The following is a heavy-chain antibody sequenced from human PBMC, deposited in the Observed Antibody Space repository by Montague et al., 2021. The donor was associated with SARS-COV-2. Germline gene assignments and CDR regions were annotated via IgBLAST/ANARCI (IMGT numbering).Heavy chain of an antibody. J-gene: IGHJ4*02. D-gene: IGHD5-18*01. CDR1: GFTFSSYG. CDR2: IWYDGSNE. Sequence: SLRLSCAASGFTFSSYGMHWVRQAPGKGLEWVAVIWYDGSNEYYADSVKGRFTISRDNSKNTLYLQMNNLRAEDTAVYYCARDSVAMVYGTRYYFDYWGQGTLVTVSS. CDR3: ARDSVAMVYGTRYYFDY. V-gene: IGHV3-33*01.